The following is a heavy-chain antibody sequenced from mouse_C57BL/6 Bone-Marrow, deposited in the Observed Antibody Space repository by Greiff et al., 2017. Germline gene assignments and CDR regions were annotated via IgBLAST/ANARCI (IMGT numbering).Heavy chain of an antibody. Sequence: VQLQQSGPELVKPGASVKMSCKASGYTFTDYNMHWVKQSHGKSLEWIGYINPNNGGTSYNQKFKGKATLTVNKSSSTAYMELRSLTSEDSAVYYCARRATVVAAGYYYAMDYWGQGTSVTVSS. J-gene: IGHJ4*01. D-gene: IGHD1-1*01. CDR3: ARRATVVAAGYYYAMDY. V-gene: IGHV1-22*01. CDR2: INPNNGGT. CDR1: GYTFTDYN.